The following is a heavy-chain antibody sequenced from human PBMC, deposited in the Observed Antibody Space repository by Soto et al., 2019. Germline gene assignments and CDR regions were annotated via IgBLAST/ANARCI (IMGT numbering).Heavy chain of an antibody. V-gene: IGHV3-23*01. CDR2: ISGSGGST. CDR3: AKDLTKKPPGIYFDY. Sequence: GGSLRLSCAASGFTFSSDAMSWVRQAPGNGLEWVSAISGSGGSTYYADTVKGRFTISRDNSKNTLYLQMNSLRAEDMAVYYCAKDLTKKPPGIYFDYWGQGTLVTVSS. J-gene: IGHJ4*02. D-gene: IGHD4-4*01. CDR1: GFTFSSDA.